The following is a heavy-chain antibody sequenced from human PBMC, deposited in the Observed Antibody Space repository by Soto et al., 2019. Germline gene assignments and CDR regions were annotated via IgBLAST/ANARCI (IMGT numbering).Heavy chain of an antibody. CDR1: GFTFSSYA. CDR2: ISGSGGST. V-gene: IGHV3-23*01. CDR3: AKVPQTYYASSGYYHNPDY. Sequence: GGSLRLSCAASGFTFSSYAMSWVRQAPGKGLEWVSAISGSGGSTYYADSVKGRFTISRDNSKNTLYLQMNSLRAEDTAVYYCAKVPQTYYASSGYYHNPDYWGQGTLVTVYS. D-gene: IGHD3-22*01. J-gene: IGHJ4*02.